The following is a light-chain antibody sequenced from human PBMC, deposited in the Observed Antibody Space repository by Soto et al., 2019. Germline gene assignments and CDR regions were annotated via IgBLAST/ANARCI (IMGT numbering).Light chain of an antibody. CDR1: QSVSSY. CDR2: DAS. CDR3: QQRSNWPRVT. V-gene: IGKV3-11*01. Sequence: EIVLTQSPANLSLSPGERATLSYRASQSVSSYLAWYQQKPGQAPRLLIYDASNRATGIPARFSGSGSGTDFTLTISSLEPEDFAVYYCQQRSNWPRVTFGGGTKVEIK. J-gene: IGKJ4*01.